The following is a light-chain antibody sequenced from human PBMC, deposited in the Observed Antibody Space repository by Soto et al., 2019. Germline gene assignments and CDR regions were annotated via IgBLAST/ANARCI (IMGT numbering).Light chain of an antibody. CDR2: TAS. J-gene: IGKJ3*01. CDR1: QGISSY. CDR3: QQLNSYPRA. Sequence: IQWTQSPSSLSASVGDRVTITCRASQGISSYLAWYQQKPGKASKLLIYTASTLQSGVPSRFSGSGSGTDFTLTISSLKPEDFATYNCQQLNSYPRAFGPGTKVDIK. V-gene: IGKV1-9*01.